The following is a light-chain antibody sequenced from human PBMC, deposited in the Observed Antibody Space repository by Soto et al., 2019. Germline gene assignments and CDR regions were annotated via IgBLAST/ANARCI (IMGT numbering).Light chain of an antibody. Sequence: IVLTQSPGTLSLSPGERATLSCRASQSVSSSYLAWYQQRPGQAPRLLIYGASSRATGIPDRISGSGSGTDFTLTISRLEPEDFAVYYCQQYGSSITFGQGTRLEIK. CDR2: GAS. CDR1: QSVSSSY. V-gene: IGKV3-20*01. J-gene: IGKJ5*01. CDR3: QQYGSSIT.